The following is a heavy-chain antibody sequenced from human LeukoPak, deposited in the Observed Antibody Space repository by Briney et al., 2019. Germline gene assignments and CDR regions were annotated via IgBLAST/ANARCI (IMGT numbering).Heavy chain of an antibody. D-gene: IGHD4-23*01. J-gene: IGHJ4*02. CDR1: GGTFSSYA. Sequence: ASVKVSCKASGGTFSSYAISWVRQAPGQGLEWMGGIIPIFGTANYAQKFQGRVTITTDESTSTAYMELSSLRSEDTAVYYCATGFKVVTPICYWGQGTLVTVSS. V-gene: IGHV1-69*05. CDR3: ATGFKVVTPICY. CDR2: IIPIFGTA.